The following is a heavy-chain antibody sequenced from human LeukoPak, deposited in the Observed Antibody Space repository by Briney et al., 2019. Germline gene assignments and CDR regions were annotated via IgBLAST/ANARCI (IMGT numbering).Heavy chain of an antibody. V-gene: IGHV4-34*01. CDR1: GGSFSGYY. D-gene: IGHD3-22*01. J-gene: IGHJ3*02. CDR2: INHSGST. Sequence: PSETLSLTCAVYGGSFSGYYWSWIRQPPGKGLEWIGEINHSGSTNYNPSLKSRVTISVDTSKNQFSLKLSSVTAADTAVYYCARSNYYDSRSWGFDIWGQGTMVTVSS. CDR3: ARSNYYDSRSWGFDI.